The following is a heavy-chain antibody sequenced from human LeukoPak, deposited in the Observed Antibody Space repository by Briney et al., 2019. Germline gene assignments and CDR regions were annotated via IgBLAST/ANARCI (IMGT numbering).Heavy chain of an antibody. J-gene: IGHJ4*02. CDR1: GFTFSSYA. CDR2: ISYDGSNK. V-gene: IGHV3-30-3*01. Sequence: GGSLRLSCTASGFTFSSYAMHWVRQAPGKGLEWVAIISYDGSNKYYADSVKGRFTISRDNSKNTLYLQMNSLRAEDTAVYYCARDSAHSSSWYEFDYWGQGTLVTVSS. CDR3: ARDSAHSSSWYEFDY. D-gene: IGHD6-13*01.